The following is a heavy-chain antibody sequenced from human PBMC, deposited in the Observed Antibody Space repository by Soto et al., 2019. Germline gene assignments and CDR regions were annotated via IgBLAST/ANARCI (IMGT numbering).Heavy chain of an antibody. CDR2: ISYDGSNK. CDR3: ARVRERPQDTYIAAAYYYYYGMDV. J-gene: IGHJ6*02. CDR1: GFTFSSYA. D-gene: IGHD6-13*01. V-gene: IGHV3-30-3*01. Sequence: PGGSLRLSCAASGFTFSSYAMHWVRQAPGKXLEWVAVISYDGSNKYYADSVKGRFTISRDNSKNTLYLQMNSLRAEDTAVYYCARVRERPQDTYIAAAYYYYYGMDVWGQGTTVTVSS.